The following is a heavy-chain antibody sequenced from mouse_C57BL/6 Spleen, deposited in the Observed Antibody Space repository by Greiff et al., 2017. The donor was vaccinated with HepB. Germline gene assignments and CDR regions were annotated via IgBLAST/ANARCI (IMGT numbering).Heavy chain of an antibody. Sequence: VQLQQSGAELMKPGASVKLSCKATGYTFTGYWIEWVKQRPGHGLEWIGEILPGSGSTNYNEKFKGKATFTADTSSNTAYMQLSSLTTEDSAIYYWARDYYGSPYWYFDVWGTGTTVTVSS. CDR2: ILPGSGST. V-gene: IGHV1-9*01. CDR3: ARDYYGSPYWYFDV. CDR1: GYTFTGYW. J-gene: IGHJ1*03. D-gene: IGHD1-1*01.